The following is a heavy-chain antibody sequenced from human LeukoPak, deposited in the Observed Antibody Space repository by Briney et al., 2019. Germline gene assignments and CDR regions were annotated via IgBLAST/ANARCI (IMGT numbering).Heavy chain of an antibody. J-gene: IGHJ3*02. D-gene: IGHD3-3*01. CDR3: ARAKVYYDDTMEYYEGDAFDI. CDR2: ITSDSGGT. CDR1: GYTSTGHY. Sequence: ASVKVSCKASGYTSTGHYMHWVRQAPGQGLEWMGWITSDSGGTNYAQKFQGRVTMTRDTSISTAYMGLSRLRSDDTAVYYCARAKVYYDDTMEYYEGDAFDIWGQGTLVTVSS. V-gene: IGHV1-2*02.